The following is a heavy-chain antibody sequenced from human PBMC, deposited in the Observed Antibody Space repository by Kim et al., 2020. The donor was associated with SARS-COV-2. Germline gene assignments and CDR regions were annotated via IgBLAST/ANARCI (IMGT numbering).Heavy chain of an antibody. CDR2: VSRDGTGT. Sequence: GGSLRLSCVGSEFTFSDFWIHWVRQAPGKGLVWVSRVSRDGTGTDYGDAVKGRFTISRDNSQDTVFLELKSLRVEDTALYFCARAGAGGGFYYWGQGT. J-gene: IGHJ4*02. V-gene: IGHV3-74*01. CDR1: EFTFSDFW. D-gene: IGHD2-15*01. CDR3: ARAGAGGGFYY.